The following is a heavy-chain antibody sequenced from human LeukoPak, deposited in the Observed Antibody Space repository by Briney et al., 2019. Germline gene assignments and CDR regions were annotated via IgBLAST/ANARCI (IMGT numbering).Heavy chain of an antibody. V-gene: IGHV3-11*01. CDR3: ARLAGAGACFGD. Sequence: PGGSLRLSCAASGFTFSDYYMSWTRQAPGKGLEWVSYISTSGSTIYYADSVKGRFTISRDNAKNSLYLQMNSLRGEDTAVYYCARLAGAGACFGDWGQGTLVTVSS. CDR2: ISTSGSTI. J-gene: IGHJ4*02. CDR1: GFTFSDYY. D-gene: IGHD6-13*01.